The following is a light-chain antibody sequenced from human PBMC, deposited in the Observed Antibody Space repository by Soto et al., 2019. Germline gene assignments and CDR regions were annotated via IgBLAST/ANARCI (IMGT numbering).Light chain of an antibody. J-gene: IGKJ1*01. Sequence: DIQMAQSPSILSSSVGDRVTITCRASQSISSWLAWYQQKPGKAPKLLIYDASSLESGVPSSFSGSGSGTELTLTISSLQPDQFSTDYCQKYKGSSWKFGQGTKGEIK. CDR3: QKYKGSSWK. CDR2: DAS. V-gene: IGKV1-5*01. CDR1: QSISSW.